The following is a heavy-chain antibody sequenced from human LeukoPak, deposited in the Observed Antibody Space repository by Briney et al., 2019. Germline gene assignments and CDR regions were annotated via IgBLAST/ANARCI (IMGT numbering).Heavy chain of an antibody. CDR2: IKSKTDGGST. CDR1: GFTFTNAW. CDR3: TTDSRWELLRLDY. Sequence: PGGSLRLSCAASGFTFTNAWMSWVRQAPGKGLEWVGHIKSKTDGGSTNYAAPVKGRFTISRDDSKKMLYVQMNSLKTEDTAVYYCTTDSRWELLRLDYWGQGTLVTVSS. J-gene: IGHJ4*02. V-gene: IGHV3-15*06. D-gene: IGHD3-10*01.